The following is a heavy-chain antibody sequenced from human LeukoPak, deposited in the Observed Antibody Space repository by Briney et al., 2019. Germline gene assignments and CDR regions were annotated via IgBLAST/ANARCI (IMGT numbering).Heavy chain of an antibody. V-gene: IGHV3-48*03. Sequence: GGSLRLSCSTSGFTFRSFEMNWVRQAPGKGLEWISYISGGGGAIYYADSVKGRFTISRDNAKSLLFLQMSSLRGEDTAVYYCTRDFHFDYWGQGTLVTVSS. CDR2: ISGGGGAI. J-gene: IGHJ4*02. CDR1: GFTFRSFE. CDR3: TRDFHFDY.